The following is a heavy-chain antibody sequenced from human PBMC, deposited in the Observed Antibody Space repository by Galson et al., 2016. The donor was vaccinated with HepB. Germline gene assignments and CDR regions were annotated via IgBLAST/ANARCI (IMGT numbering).Heavy chain of an antibody. Sequence: ETLSLTCSVSGDSISSSSYFWAWIRQPPGKGLEWIGSIDNSGGTYYNPSLQSRVTISVDTSKNQFSLKLSSVTAADTAVYYCARRTRYNWNYGSFYYGMDVWGQGTTVTVSS. CDR2: IDNSGGT. V-gene: IGHV4-39*01. CDR3: ARRTRYNWNYGSFYYGMDV. D-gene: IGHD1-7*01. CDR1: GDSISSSSYF. J-gene: IGHJ6*02.